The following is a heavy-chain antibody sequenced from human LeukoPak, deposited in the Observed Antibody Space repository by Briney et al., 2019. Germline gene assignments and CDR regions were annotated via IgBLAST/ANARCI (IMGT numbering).Heavy chain of an antibody. Sequence: GGSLRLSRAASGFNFANHAMSWVRQTPGKGLEWVSAISGGGDITYYADSVTGRFTISRDNSKDTLFLQMHSLRPGDTAVYYCVREDTPATANYWGQGTLVTISS. D-gene: IGHD2-21*02. CDR3: VREDTPATANY. CDR2: ISGGGDIT. J-gene: IGHJ4*02. CDR1: GFNFANHA. V-gene: IGHV3-23*01.